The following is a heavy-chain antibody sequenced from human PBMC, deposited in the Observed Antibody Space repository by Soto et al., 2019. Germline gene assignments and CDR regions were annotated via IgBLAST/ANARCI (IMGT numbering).Heavy chain of an antibody. D-gene: IGHD1-7*01. CDR3: ARDRYNWNYVGAFDI. CDR1: GFTFSSYG. CDR2: IWYDGSNK. V-gene: IGHV3-33*01. J-gene: IGHJ3*02. Sequence: QVQLVESGGGVVQPGRSLRLSCAASGFTFSSYGMHWVRQAPGKGLEWVAVIWYDGSNKYYADSVKGRFTISRDNSKNTLYLQMYSLRAEDTAVYYCARDRYNWNYVGAFDIWGQGTMVTVSS.